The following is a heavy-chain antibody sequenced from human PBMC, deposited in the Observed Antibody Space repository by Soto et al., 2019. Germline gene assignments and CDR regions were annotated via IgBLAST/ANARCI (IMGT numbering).Heavy chain of an antibody. CDR2: IYYSGST. CDR3: ARRGSRIMYSNYVLDY. J-gene: IGHJ4*02. CDR1: GGSISSSSYY. V-gene: IGHV4-39*01. D-gene: IGHD4-4*01. Sequence: SETLSLTCTVSGGSISSSSYYWGWIRQPPGKGLEWIGSIYYSGSTYYNPSLKSRVTISVDTSKNQFSLKLSSVTAADTAVYYCARRGSRIMYSNYVLDYWGQGTLVTVSS.